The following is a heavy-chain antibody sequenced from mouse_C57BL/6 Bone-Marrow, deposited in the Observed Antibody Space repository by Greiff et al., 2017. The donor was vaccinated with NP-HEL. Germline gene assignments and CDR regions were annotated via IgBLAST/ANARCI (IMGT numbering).Heavy chain of an antibody. CDR1: GFSLTSYG. Sequence: QVQLQQSGPGLVQPSQSLSITCTVSGFSLTSYGVHWVRQSPGKGLEWLGVIWSGGSTDYNAAFISRLSISKDNSKSQVFFKMNSLQADDTAIYYCARADGYPAWFAYWGQGTLVTVSA. CDR3: ARADGYPAWFAY. J-gene: IGHJ3*01. D-gene: IGHD2-3*01. V-gene: IGHV2-2*01. CDR2: IWSGGST.